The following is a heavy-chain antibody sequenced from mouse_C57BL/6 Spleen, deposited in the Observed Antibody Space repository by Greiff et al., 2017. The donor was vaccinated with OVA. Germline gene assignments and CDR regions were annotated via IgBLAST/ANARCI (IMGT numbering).Heavy chain of an antibody. CDR1: GYTFTDYY. D-gene: IGHD3-1*01. CDR3: ARRGFYYFDY. V-gene: IGHV1-26*01. J-gene: IGHJ2*01. CDR2: INPNNGGT. Sequence: EVQLQQSGPELVKPGASVKISCKASGYTFTDYYMNWVKQSHGKSLEWIGDINPNNGGTSYNQKFKGKATLTVDKSSSTAYMELRSLTSEDSAVYYCARRGFYYFDYWGQGTTLTVSS.